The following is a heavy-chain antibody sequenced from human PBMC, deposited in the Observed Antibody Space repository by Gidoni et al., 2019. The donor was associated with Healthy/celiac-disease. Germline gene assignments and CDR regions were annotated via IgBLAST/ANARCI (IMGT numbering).Heavy chain of an antibody. V-gene: IGHV3-15*07. CDR3: TTAGVVVITTTAFDI. J-gene: IGHJ3*02. CDR1: GFTFLNPW. Sequence: EVQLVESGGGLVKPGGSLGLSCAACGFTFLNPWMHWVSQAPGKGLECVGRIKSKTDGGTTDYAAPVKGRFTISRDDSKNTLYLQMNSLKTEDTAVYYCTTAGVVVITTTAFDIWGQGTMVTVSS. D-gene: IGHD3-22*01. CDR2: IKSKTDGGTT.